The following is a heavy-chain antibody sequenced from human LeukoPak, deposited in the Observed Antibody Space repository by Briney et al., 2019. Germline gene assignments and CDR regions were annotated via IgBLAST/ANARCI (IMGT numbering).Heavy chain of an antibody. CDR2: VSGSGDRT. D-gene: IGHD3-16*02. V-gene: IGHV3-23*01. CDR1: GFTFSNYA. J-gene: IGHJ4*02. Sequence: GGSLRLSCAASGFTFSNYAMSWVRQAPGKGLEWISAVSGSGDRTYYAGSVKGRFVISRDNSKNSLYLQINSLRAEDTAIYYCATYDYVWGRYRLAQSDYWGQGTLVTVSS. CDR3: ATYDYVWGRYRLAQSDY.